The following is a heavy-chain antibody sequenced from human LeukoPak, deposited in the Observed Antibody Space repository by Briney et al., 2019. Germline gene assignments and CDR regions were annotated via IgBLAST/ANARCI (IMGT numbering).Heavy chain of an antibody. CDR3: GRARIAEAAYDDW. D-gene: IGHD6-13*01. CDR2: INAGNGNT. Sequence: EASVKVSCKASGYTFTIYAMHWVRQAPGQRLEWMGWINAGNGNTKYSQKFQGRVTITRDTSASTAYMELSSLRSEDTAVYYCGRARIAEAAYDDWWGKGPLVTVS. CDR1: GYTFTIYA. J-gene: IGHJ4*02. V-gene: IGHV1-3*01.